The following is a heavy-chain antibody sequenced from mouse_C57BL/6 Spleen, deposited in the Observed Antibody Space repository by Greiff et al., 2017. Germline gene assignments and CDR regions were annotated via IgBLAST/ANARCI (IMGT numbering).Heavy chain of an antibody. D-gene: IGHD1-1*01. CDR3: ARGDYYGSSYYFDY. J-gene: IGHJ2*01. CDR2: IYPGDGDT. V-gene: IGHV1-80*01. Sequence: VQRVESGAELVKHGASVKISCKASGYAFSSYWMNWVKQRPGKGLEWIGQIYPGDGDTNYNGKFKGKATLTADKSSSTAYMQLSSLTSEDSAVYFCARGDYYGSSYYFDYWGQGTTLTVSS. CDR1: GYAFSSYW.